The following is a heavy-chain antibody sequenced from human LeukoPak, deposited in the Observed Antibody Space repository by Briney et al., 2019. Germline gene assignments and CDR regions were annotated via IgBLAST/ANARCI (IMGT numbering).Heavy chain of an antibody. V-gene: IGHV1-18*01. CDR3: ARIQDDFWSGYFSEYYFDY. D-gene: IGHD3-3*01. CDR1: GYTFTSYG. Sequence: ASVKVSCKASGYTFTSYGISWVRQAPGQGFEWMGWISAYNGNTNYAQKLQGRVTMTTDTSTSTAYMELRSLRSDDTAVYYCARIQDDFWSGYFSEYYFDYWGQGTLVTVSS. J-gene: IGHJ4*02. CDR2: ISAYNGNT.